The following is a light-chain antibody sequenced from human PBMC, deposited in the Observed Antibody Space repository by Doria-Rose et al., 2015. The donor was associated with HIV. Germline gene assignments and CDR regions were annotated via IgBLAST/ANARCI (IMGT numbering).Light chain of an antibody. CDR1: QSFSSTY. V-gene: IGKV3-20*01. CDR3: HQYGTSWT. J-gene: IGKJ1*01. CDR2: DGS. Sequence: TQSPGTLSLSPGERATLSCRASQSFSSTYLAWYQQTLGQAPSLLSYDGSTRATGIPDRFSASGSGTDYTLTINRLDPEDFALYCCHQYGTSWTFGQGTKVEI.